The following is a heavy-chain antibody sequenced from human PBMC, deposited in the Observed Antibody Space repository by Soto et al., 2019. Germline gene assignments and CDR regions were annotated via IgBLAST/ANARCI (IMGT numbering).Heavy chain of an antibody. CDR2: INPNSGGT. Sequence: ASVKVSCKASGYTFSGFYMHWVRQAPGQGLEWMGWINPNSGGTKSAEKFQGRVTMTRDTSISTAYMELSRLTSGDTAVYYCASAAVTGTAGLDFWGQGTQVTVSS. D-gene: IGHD6-19*01. CDR3: ASAAVTGTAGLDF. CDR1: GYTFSGFY. V-gene: IGHV1-2*02. J-gene: IGHJ4*02.